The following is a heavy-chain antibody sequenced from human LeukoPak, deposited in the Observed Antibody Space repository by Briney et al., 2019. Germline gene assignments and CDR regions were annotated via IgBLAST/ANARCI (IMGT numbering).Heavy chain of an antibody. D-gene: IGHD3-3*01. CDR3: ARDPEGHGYYFDY. CDR1: GGSPSNYF. CDR2: IHTSGST. J-gene: IGHJ4*02. V-gene: IGHV4-59*10. Sequence: SETLSLTCTVYGGSPSNYFCTWFRQSAGKGLEWIGRIHTSGSTNYNPSLKSRVSMSVDTSKNQFSLKLSSVTAADTAVYYCARDPEGHGYYFDYWGQGALVTVSS.